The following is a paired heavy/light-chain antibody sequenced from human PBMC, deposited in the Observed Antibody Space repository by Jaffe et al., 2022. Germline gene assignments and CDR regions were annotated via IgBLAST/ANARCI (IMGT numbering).Light chain of an antibody. J-gene: IGLJ1*01. Sequence: QSALTQPASVSGSPGQSITISCTGTSSDVGGYNYVSWYQQHPGKAPKLMIYDVSNRPSGVSNRFSGSKSGNTASLTISGLQAEDEADYYCSSYTSSSTHVFGTGTKVTVL. CDR1: SSDVGGYNY. V-gene: IGLV2-14*03. CDR3: SSYTSSSTHV. CDR2: DVS.
Heavy chain of an antibody. D-gene: IGHD5-12*01. J-gene: IGHJ4*02. V-gene: IGHV5-51*01. CDR2: IYPGDSDT. CDR1: GYSFTSYW. Sequence: EVQLVQSGAEVKKPGESLKISCKGSGYSFTSYWIGWVRQMPGKGLEWMGIIYPGDSDTRYSPSFQGQVTISADKSISTAYLQWSSLKASDTAMYYCVRHGRRIQTPLEYSGYDWGIPAAAIYWGQGTLVTVSS. CDR3: VRHGRRIQTPLEYSGYDWGIPAAAIY.